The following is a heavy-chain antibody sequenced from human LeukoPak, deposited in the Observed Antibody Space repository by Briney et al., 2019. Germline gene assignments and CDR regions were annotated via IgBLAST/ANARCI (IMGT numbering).Heavy chain of an antibody. J-gene: IGHJ4*02. CDR2: INPNSGGT. Sequence: ASVRVSCKASVYTFTVYYMHWVRQAPGQGREWGGRINPNSGGTNYAQKFQGRVTMTRDTSISTAYMELSRLRSDDTAVYYCARRYLGSGSLTGLWGRGTLVTVSS. CDR1: VYTFTVYY. CDR3: ARRYLGSGSLTGL. V-gene: IGHV1-2*02. D-gene: IGHD3-10*01.